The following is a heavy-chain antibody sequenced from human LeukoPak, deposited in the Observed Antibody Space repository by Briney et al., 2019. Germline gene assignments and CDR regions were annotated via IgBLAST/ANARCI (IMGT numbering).Heavy chain of an antibody. CDR2: FSGSDGTT. CDR3: ATEGSGSYHTPPGGY. CDR1: GFTFRSYA. Sequence: PGGSLKLSCAASGFTFRSYAMNWVRQAPGKGLEWVSVFSGSDGTTYYADSVKGRFTISRDNSKNTLYLQMNSLRAEDTAVYYCATEGSGSYHTPPGGYWGQGTLVTVSS. V-gene: IGHV3-23*01. J-gene: IGHJ4*02. D-gene: IGHD3-10*01.